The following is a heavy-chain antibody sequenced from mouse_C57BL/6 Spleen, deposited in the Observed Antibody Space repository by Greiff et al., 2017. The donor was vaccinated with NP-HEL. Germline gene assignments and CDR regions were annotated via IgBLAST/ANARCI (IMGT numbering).Heavy chain of an antibody. J-gene: IGHJ1*03. D-gene: IGHD1-1*01. CDR3: ARNYYGSSYRWYFDV. CDR1: GYTFTSYW. CDR2: INPSSGYT. V-gene: IGHV1-7*01. Sequence: QVQLKESGAELAKPGASVKLSCKASGYTFTSYWMHWVKQRPGQGLEWIGYINPSSGYTKYNQKFKDKATLTADKSSSTAYMQLSSLTYEDSAVYYCARNYYGSSYRWYFDVWGTGTTVTVSS.